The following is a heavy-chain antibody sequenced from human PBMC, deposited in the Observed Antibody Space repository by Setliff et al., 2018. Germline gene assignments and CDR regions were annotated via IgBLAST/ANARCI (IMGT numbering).Heavy chain of an antibody. Sequence: GESLTISCGVSGITFSSFWMSWVRQAPGKGLELVANIKQDGSEEYYVDSMKGRFTISRDNAKNSLFLDMKSLTVDDTAVYYCTSSIVVVPATRPHMDVWGKGITVTVSS. V-gene: IGHV3-7*01. D-gene: IGHD2-2*01. CDR2: IKQDGSEE. CDR3: TSSIVVVPATRPHMDV. J-gene: IGHJ6*03. CDR1: GITFSSFW.